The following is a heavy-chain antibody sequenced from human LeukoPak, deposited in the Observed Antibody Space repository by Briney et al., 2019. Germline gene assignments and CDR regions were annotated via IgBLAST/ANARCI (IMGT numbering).Heavy chain of an antibody. J-gene: IGHJ5*02. V-gene: IGHV3-23*01. CDR1: GFTFSSYA. D-gene: IGHD2-2*01. CDR3: AKVRAGVVPAATNWFDP. Sequence: GGSLRLSCAASGFTFSSYAMSWVRQAPGKGLEWVSAISGSGGSTYYADSVKGRFTISRDNSKNTLYLQMNSLRAEDTAVYYCAKVRAGVVPAATNWFDPWGQGTLVTVSS. CDR2: ISGSGGST.